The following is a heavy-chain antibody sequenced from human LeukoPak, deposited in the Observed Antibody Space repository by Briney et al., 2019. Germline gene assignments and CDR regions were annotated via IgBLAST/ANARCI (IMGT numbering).Heavy chain of an antibody. Sequence: SETLSLTCSVSGGSISSSGYYWGWIRQPPGKGLEWIGSISYSGSTYCNTSLKSRVTISVDTSKSQFSLKLSSVTAADTAVYYCARHRGRYNWSPSDWGQGTLVTVSS. CDR1: GGSISSSGYY. CDR3: ARHRGRYNWSPSD. CDR2: ISYSGST. J-gene: IGHJ4*02. D-gene: IGHD1-20*01. V-gene: IGHV4-39*01.